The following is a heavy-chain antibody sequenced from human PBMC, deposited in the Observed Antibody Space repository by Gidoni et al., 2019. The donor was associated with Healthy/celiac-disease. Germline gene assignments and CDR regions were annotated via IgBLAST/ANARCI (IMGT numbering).Heavy chain of an antibody. CDR3: ARDNYDYVLGSWDI. CDR1: GGSISSGGYY. Sequence: QVQLQESGPGPVNPSHTLSPTCTFTGGSISSGGYYWGWIRQHPGKGLEWIGYIYYSGSTYYNPSLKSRVTISVDTSKNQFSLKLSSVTAADTAVYYCARDNYDYVLGSWDIWGQGTMVTVSS. V-gene: IGHV4-31*03. CDR2: IYYSGST. J-gene: IGHJ3*02. D-gene: IGHD3-16*01.